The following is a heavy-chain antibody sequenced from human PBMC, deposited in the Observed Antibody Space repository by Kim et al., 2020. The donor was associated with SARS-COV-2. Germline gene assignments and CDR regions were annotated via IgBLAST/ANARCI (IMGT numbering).Heavy chain of an antibody. Sequence: NYAQKFQGRVTITADESTSTAYMELSSLRSEDTAVYYCARDRGRGQMDYWGQGTLVTVSS. J-gene: IGHJ4*02. D-gene: IGHD3-10*01. CDR3: ARDRGRGQMDY. V-gene: IGHV1-69*01.